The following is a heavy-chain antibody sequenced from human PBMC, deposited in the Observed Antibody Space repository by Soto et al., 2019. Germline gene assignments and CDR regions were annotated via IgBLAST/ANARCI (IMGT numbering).Heavy chain of an antibody. CDR1: GYTFTGYY. CDR3: ARDLGLRTLVFDY. J-gene: IGHJ4*02. D-gene: IGHD4-17*01. V-gene: IGHV1-2*04. CDR2: INPNSGGT. Sequence: QVQLVQSGAEVKKPGASVKVSCKASGYTFTGYYMHWVRQAPGQGLEWMGWINPNSGGTNYAQKFQGWVTMTRDTSSSTAYMELSRLRSDDTAVYYCARDLGLRTLVFDYWGQGTLVTVSS.